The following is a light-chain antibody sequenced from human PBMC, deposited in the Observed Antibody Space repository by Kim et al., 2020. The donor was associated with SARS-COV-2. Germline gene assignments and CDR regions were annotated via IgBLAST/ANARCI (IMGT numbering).Light chain of an antibody. CDR2: WAS. CDR1: QSVLYSSKNMNY. J-gene: IGKJ2*01. CDR3: QQYYSTPHT. Sequence: DIVMTQSPDSLTVSLGERATINCKSSQSVLYSSKNMNYLAWYQQKPGQPPKLLIYWASTRESGVPERLSGSGSGTDFTLTISSLQAEDVAVYYCQQYYSTPHTFGQGTKLEI. V-gene: IGKV4-1*01.